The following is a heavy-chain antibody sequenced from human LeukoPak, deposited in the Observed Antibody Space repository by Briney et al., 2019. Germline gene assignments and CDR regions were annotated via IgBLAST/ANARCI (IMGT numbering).Heavy chain of an antibody. J-gene: IGHJ4*02. V-gene: IGHV4-34*01. D-gene: IGHD5-12*01. Sequence: SETLSLTCAVYGGSFSGYYWSWIRQPPGKGLEWIGEINHSGSTNYNPSLKSRVTTSVDTSKNQFSLKLSSVTAADTAVYYCARLAIGVGDIFTPRTLAFDYWGQGTLVTVSS. CDR1: GGSFSGYY. CDR3: ARLAIGVGDIFTPRTLAFDY. CDR2: INHSGST.